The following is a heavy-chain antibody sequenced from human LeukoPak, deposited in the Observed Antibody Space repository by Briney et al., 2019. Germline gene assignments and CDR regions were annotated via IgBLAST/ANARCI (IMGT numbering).Heavy chain of an antibody. V-gene: IGHV1-2*02. Sequence: ASVKVSCKASGYTFTGYYLHWVRQAPGQGLGWMGWINPHNADTNYAQRFQGRVTMTRDTSITTAYMVLSRLRSDDTAVYYCASVKDIVVGGGPYYFDYWGQGTLVTVSS. CDR3: ASVKDIVVGGGPYYFDY. CDR1: GYTFTGYY. D-gene: IGHD2-15*01. CDR2: INPHNADT. J-gene: IGHJ4*02.